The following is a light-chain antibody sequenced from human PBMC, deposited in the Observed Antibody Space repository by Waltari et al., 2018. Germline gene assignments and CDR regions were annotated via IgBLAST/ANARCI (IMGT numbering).Light chain of an antibody. CDR3: QSYDSSLSGSRV. CDR2: GNS. Sequence: QSVLTHPPSVSGAPGSRVTISCTGSSSNIGAGYDVHGYQQLPGTAPKLLIYGNSNRPSGVPDRFSGSKSGTSASLAITGLQAEDEADYYCQSYDSSLSGSRVFGGGTKLTVL. CDR1: SSNIGAGYD. V-gene: IGLV1-40*01. J-gene: IGLJ3*02.